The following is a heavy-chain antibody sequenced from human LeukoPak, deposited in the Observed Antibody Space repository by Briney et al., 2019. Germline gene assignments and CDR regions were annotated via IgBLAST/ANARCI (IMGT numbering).Heavy chain of an antibody. J-gene: IGHJ3*02. Sequence: GASVKVSCKASGYTFTSYGISWVRQAPGQGLEWMGWISAYNGNTNYAQKLQGRVTMTTDTSTSTAYMELRSLRSDDTAVYYCARGSYYYDSSGETGAFDIWGQGTMVTVSS. D-gene: IGHD3-22*01. CDR3: ARGSYYYDSSGETGAFDI. CDR1: GYTFTSYG. CDR2: ISAYNGNT. V-gene: IGHV1-18*01.